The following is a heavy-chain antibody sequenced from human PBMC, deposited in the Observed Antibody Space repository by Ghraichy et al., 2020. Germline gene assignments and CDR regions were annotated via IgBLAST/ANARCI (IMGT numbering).Heavy chain of an antibody. CDR2: IYHGGST. CDR1: GASISSATYS. D-gene: IGHD2-21*02. Sequence: SQTLSLTCAVSGASISSATYSWSWIRQPPGKGLEWIGYIYHGGSTYYNPSLQGRVTMSTDRSKNQFSLRLTSVTAADTAMYYCSGRAPCGDDCRYYFAYWGQGTLVTVSS. CDR3: SGRAPCGDDCRYYFAY. V-gene: IGHV4-30-2*01. J-gene: IGHJ4*02.